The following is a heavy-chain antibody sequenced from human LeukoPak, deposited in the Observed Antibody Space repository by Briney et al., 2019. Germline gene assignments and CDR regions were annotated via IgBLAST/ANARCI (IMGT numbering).Heavy chain of an antibody. D-gene: IGHD6-19*01. CDR3: ARDYGGWYYFDY. CDR1: GGSISSNSYY. CDR2: IFYSERT. Sequence: SETLSLTCTVSGGSISSNSYYWGWIRHPPGKGLEWIGSIFYSERTYYNPSLKSRVTISVDTSKNQFSLKLSSVTAADTALYYCARDYGGWYYFDYWGEGTLVTVSS. V-gene: IGHV4-39*07. J-gene: IGHJ4*02.